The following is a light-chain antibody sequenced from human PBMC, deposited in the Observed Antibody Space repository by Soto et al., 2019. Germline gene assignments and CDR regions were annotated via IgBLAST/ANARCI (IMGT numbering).Light chain of an antibody. V-gene: IGKV2-28*01. Sequence: DIVMTQSPLSLPVTPGEPASISCRSSQSLLHSNGYNYLDWYLQKPGQSPQLLIYLGSNRASGVPERFSGSGSGTDFTLKISRVEAEDVGVYYCMQALQTPSCTFGQGTKLEIK. CDR3: MQALQTPSCT. CDR1: QSLLHSNGYNY. J-gene: IGKJ2*02. CDR2: LGS.